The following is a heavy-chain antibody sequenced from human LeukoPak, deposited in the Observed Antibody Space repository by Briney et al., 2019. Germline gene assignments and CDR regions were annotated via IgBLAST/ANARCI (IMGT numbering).Heavy chain of an antibody. D-gene: IGHD4-17*01. CDR3: ARERNYGDYGNAFDV. Sequence: GASVKVSCKASGYTFTDYYIHWMRQAPGQGLEWMGWINPKRGVTTYAQKFQGRGTMTRDTSITTAYMELTRLRSDDTTIYYCARERNYGDYGNAFDVWGQGTKVTVSS. J-gene: IGHJ3*01. CDR1: GYTFTDYY. CDR2: INPKRGVT. V-gene: IGHV1-2*02.